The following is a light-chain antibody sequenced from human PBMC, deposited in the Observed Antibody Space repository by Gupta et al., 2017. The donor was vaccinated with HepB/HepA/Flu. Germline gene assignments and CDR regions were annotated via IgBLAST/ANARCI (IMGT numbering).Light chain of an antibody. V-gene: IGKV3-20*01. CDR1: QTVSANS. CDR2: NAS. CDR3: QQDCSSSL. Sequence: EIVLTQSPGTLSLSPGERATLSCRASQTVSANSLDWYQQKPGQAPRLLIYNASSRAIGIPDRFSGSGCVTDFTLTSTRREAEDFAVYYGQQDCSSSLFGHGTKVDVK. J-gene: IGKJ3*01.